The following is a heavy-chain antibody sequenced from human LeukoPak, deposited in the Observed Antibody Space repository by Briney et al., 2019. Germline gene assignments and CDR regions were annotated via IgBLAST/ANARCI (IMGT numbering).Heavy chain of an antibody. V-gene: IGHV3-7*01. J-gene: IGHJ4*02. CDR3: AKAGGSSSWYGY. D-gene: IGHD6-13*01. Sequence: GGSLRLSCAASGFTLSNYWMGWVRQAPGKALEWVANIKQDGSEKYYVDSVKGRFTISRDNTKSSLYLQMNSLRAEDTAVYYCAKAGGSSSWYGYWGQGTLVTLSS. CDR1: GFTLSNYW. CDR2: IKQDGSEK.